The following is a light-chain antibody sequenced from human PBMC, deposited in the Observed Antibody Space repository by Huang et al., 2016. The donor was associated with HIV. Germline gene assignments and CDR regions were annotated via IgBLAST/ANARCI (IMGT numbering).Light chain of an antibody. Sequence: EIVMTQSPVTLSVSPGESATLSCRARQNVSTNLAWYQHKPVRAPRLLIYGASTRATSVPARFSASGSGTEFTLTVGGLRSDDFAVYYCQHYDNWAPATFGQGTKLEFK. CDR2: GAS. V-gene: IGKV3-15*01. CDR3: QHYDNWAPAT. CDR1: QNVSTN. J-gene: IGKJ1*01.